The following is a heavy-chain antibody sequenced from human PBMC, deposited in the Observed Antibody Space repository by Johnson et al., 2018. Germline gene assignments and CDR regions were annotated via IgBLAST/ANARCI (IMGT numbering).Heavy chain of an antibody. CDR3: ARAAVTTLPLLYSDYYMDV. Sequence: VQLVQSGGGLVQPGGSLRLSCAASGFTFTNYWMHWVRQAPGKGLVWVSRSNSDGSSTTYADAVKGRFTIPRDNARNTLYLQMNSLSAEDTAVYYCARAAVTTLPLLYSDYYMDVWGKGTTVTVSS. CDR2: SNSDGSST. CDR1: GFTFTNYW. J-gene: IGHJ6*03. V-gene: IGHV3-74*02. D-gene: IGHD4-17*01.